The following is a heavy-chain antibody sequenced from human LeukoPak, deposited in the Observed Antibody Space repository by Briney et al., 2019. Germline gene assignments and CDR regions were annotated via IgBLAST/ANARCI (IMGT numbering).Heavy chain of an antibody. D-gene: IGHD1-1*01. J-gene: IGHJ3*02. CDR1: GFTFSNAW. Sequence: GGSLRLSCAASGFTFSNAWMNWVRQAPGKGLEWVGRIKSKTDGGTTDYAAPVKGRFTISRDDSKNTLYLQMNSLKTEDTAVYYCTTGVCYSTGTTDDAFDIWGQGTMVTVSS. V-gene: IGHV3-15*07. CDR3: TTGVCYSTGTTDDAFDI. CDR2: IKSKTDGGTT.